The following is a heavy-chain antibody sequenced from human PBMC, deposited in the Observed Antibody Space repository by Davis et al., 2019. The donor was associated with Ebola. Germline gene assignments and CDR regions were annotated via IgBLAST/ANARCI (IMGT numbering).Heavy chain of an antibody. CDR3: AKLLMGQLSHFDY. CDR2: ISYDGSNK. D-gene: IGHD6-6*01. J-gene: IGHJ4*02. V-gene: IGHV3-30*18. CDR1: GFTFSSYA. Sequence: GGSLRLSCAASGFTFSSYAMHWVRQAPGKGLEWVAVISYDGSNKYYADSVKGRFTISRDNSKNTLYLQMNSLRAEDTAMYYCAKLLMGQLSHFDYWGQGTLVTVSS.